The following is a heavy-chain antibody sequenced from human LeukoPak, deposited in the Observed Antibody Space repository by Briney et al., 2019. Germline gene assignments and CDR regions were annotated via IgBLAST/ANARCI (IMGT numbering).Heavy chain of an antibody. CDR1: GGSISSSSYY. V-gene: IGHV4-39*01. D-gene: IGHD3-22*01. CDR2: IYYSGST. CDR3: TRSPRRTFYYDSVGPTTGH. J-gene: IGHJ4*02. Sequence: SETLSLTCTVSGGSISSSSYYWGWIRQPPGKGLEWIGSIYYSGSTYYNPSLKSRVTISVDTSKNQFSLKLSSVTAADTAVYYCTRSPRRTFYYDSVGPTTGHWGQGTLVTVSS.